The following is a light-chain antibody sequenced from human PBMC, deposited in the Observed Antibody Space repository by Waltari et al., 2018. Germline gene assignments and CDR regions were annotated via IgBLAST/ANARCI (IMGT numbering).Light chain of an antibody. CDR2: ENN. CDR1: DSNMVKHY. CDR3: ATWASSLSGV. V-gene: IGLV1-51*02. J-gene: IGLJ3*02. Sequence: QSALTQLPTGSAAPGQKVSISCSGSDSNMVKHYVTWYQQLPGTAPKLLINENNKRPSGIPARFSASKSGTTATLGITGLQTGDEADYYCATWASSLSGVFGGGTKLTVL.